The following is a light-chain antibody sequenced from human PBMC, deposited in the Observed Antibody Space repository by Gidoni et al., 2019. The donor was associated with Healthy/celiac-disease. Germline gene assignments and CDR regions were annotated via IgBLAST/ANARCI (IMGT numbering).Light chain of an antibody. CDR1: QSVSSSY. J-gene: IGKJ4*01. CDR3: QQYGSSPLLT. CDR2: GAS. Sequence: EIVLTLSQGTLSLSPGERATLSFRASQSVSSSYLAWYQQKPGQAPRLLIYGASSRATGIPDRFSGSGSGTDVTRTISRLEPEDFAVDYCQQYGSSPLLTFGGGTKVEIK. V-gene: IGKV3-20*01.